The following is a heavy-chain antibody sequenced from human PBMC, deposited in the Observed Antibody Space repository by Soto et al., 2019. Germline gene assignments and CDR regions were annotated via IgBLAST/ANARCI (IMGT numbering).Heavy chain of an antibody. Sequence: SVKVSCKASGGTFSSYAISWVRQAPGQGLEWMGGIIPIFGTANYAQKFQGRVTITADKSTSTAYMELSSLRSEDTAVYYCADTYYDFWSGYSYYYYYGMDVWGQGTTVTVSS. CDR1: GGTFSSYA. CDR2: IIPIFGTA. D-gene: IGHD3-3*01. J-gene: IGHJ6*02. V-gene: IGHV1-69*06. CDR3: ADTYYDFWSGYSYYYYYGMDV.